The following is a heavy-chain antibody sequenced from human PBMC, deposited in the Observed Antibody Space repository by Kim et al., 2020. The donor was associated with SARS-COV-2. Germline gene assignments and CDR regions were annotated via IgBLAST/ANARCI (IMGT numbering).Heavy chain of an antibody. V-gene: IGHV3-7*01. D-gene: IGHD4-17*01. Sequence: GGSLRLSCAASGFTFSTYWMYWVRQAPGKGLEWVANIKQDGSEKDYVDSVKGRFTISRDNAKNSLHLQMNSLRAEDTAVYYCARGTDYGDYAMDVWGQGTTVTVSS. CDR3: ARGTDYGDYAMDV. CDR2: IKQDGSEK. CDR1: GFTFSTYW. J-gene: IGHJ6*02.